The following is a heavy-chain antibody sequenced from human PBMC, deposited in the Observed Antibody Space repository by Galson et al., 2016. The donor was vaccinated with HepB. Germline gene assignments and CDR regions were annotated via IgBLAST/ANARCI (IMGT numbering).Heavy chain of an antibody. CDR3: ARVTPYMSGNTNDY. CDR1: GYTFTAYY. D-gene: IGHD5-18*01. CDR2: ISANTGDT. V-gene: IGHV1-2*02. J-gene: IGHJ4*02. Sequence: SVKVSCKASGYTFTAYYLHWLRQAPGQGPEWMGWISANTGDTHYIPRFHGRVTMTRDTSVTTAYLELSSLTSDDTAVYYCARVTPYMSGNTNDYWGQGTLVTVSS.